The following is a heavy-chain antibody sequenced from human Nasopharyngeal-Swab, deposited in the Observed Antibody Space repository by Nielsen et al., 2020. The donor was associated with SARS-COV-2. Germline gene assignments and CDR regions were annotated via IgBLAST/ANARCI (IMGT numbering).Heavy chain of an antibody. Sequence: GGSLRLSCVASGYSFRTYGMSWVRQAPGKGLEWVAAISGSGDMSGSGGSTYYADSVKGRFTISRDNSKNTLSLQMNGLGAEDTAVYYCAKDLRGPYFFWGQGTLVTVSS. J-gene: IGHJ4*02. CDR1: GYSFRTYG. CDR2: ISGSGDMSGSGGST. D-gene: IGHD2/OR15-2a*01. V-gene: IGHV3-23*01. CDR3: AKDLRGPYFF.